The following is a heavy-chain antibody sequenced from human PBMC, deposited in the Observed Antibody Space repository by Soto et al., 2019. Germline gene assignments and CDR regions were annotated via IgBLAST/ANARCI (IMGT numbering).Heavy chain of an antibody. V-gene: IGHV1-18*01. Sequence: ASVKVSWKASGYTFTSYGISWVRLAPGQGLEWMGWINIYGGGTNYAQKYQDRVTMTRDTSTNTVYLEMRSLTSDDTAIYYCARALYYYDNSGLAFWGQ. CDR1: GYTFTSYG. CDR3: ARALYYYDNSGLAF. J-gene: IGHJ3*01. D-gene: IGHD3-22*01. CDR2: INIYGGGT.